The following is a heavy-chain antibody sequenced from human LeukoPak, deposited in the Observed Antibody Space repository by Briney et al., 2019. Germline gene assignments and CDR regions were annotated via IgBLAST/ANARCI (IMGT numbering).Heavy chain of an antibody. V-gene: IGHV1-18*01. D-gene: IGHD3-10*01. Sequence: ASVKVSCKASGYTFTNYGFSWVRQAPGQGLEWMGWISTYNGNTNYAQKLQNRVTMTTDTSTSTAYMELRSLRSDDTAVYYCARGPYGSGDYWGQGTLVTVSS. CDR1: GYTFTNYG. J-gene: IGHJ4*02. CDR2: ISTYNGNT. CDR3: ARGPYGSGDY.